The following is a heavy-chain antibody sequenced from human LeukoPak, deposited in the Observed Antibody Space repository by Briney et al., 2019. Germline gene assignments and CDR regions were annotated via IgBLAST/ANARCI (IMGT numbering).Heavy chain of an antibody. J-gene: IGHJ4*02. D-gene: IGHD4-17*01. CDR1: GFTFSSYG. CDR3: ARVDRYGDYIIDY. CDR2: IWYDGSNK. Sequence: GGSLRLSCAASGFTFSSYGMHWVRQAPGKGLEWVAVIWYDGSNKYYADSVKGRFTISRDNSKNTLYLQMNSLRAEDTAVYYCARVDRYGDYIIDYWGQGTLVTVSS. V-gene: IGHV3-33*01.